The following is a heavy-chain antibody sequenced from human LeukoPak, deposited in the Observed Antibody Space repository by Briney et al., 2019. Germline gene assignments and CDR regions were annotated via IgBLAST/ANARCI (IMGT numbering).Heavy chain of an antibody. V-gene: IGHV3-7*01. CDR3: AKASGWYYGAFDI. D-gene: IGHD6-19*01. Sequence: GGSLRLSCAASGFTFSSYWMSWVRQAPGKGLEWVANIKQDGSEKYYVDSVKGRFTISRDNAKNSLYLQMNSLRAEDTAVYYCAKASGWYYGAFDIWGQGTMVTVSS. CDR2: IKQDGSEK. J-gene: IGHJ3*02. CDR1: GFTFSSYW.